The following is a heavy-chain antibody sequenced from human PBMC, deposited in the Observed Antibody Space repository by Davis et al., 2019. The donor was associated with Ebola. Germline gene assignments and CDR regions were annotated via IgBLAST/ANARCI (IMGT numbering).Heavy chain of an antibody. CDR3: ARREYTSTWYDLGFDR. V-gene: IGHV4-39*02. J-gene: IGHJ5*02. CDR1: GGSINSNSYY. D-gene: IGHD6-13*01. CDR2: IYYSRST. Sequence: MPSETLSLTCTISGGSINSNSYYWGWIRQPPGKGLEWIGNIYYSRSTYYNPSLKSRVTISVDTSKTHFSLKLNSVIAADTAVYYCARREYTSTWYDLGFDRWGQGTLVTVSS.